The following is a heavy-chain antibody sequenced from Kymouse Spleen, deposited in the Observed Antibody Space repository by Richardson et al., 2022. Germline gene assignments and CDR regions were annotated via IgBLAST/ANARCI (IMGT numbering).Heavy chain of an antibody. J-gene: IGHJ4*02. CDR3: TTDTVGATRFDY. CDR2: IKSKTDGGTT. V-gene: IGHV3-15*01. D-gene: IGHD1-26*01. CDR1: GFTFSNAW. Sequence: EVQLVESGGGLVKPGGSLRLSCAASGFTFSNAWMSWVRQAPGKGLEWVGRIKSKTDGGTTDYAAPVKGRFTISRDDSKNTLYLQMNSLKTEDTAVYYCTTDTVGATRFDYWGQGTLVTVSS.